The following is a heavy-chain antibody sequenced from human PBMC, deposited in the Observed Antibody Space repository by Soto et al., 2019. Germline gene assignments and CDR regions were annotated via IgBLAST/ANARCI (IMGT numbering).Heavy chain of an antibody. V-gene: IGHV3-21*01. J-gene: IGHJ6*03. CDR2: ISSSSSYI. D-gene: IGHD6-13*01. CDR1: GFTFSSYS. CDR3: ARVGRGRIAAAGPDYYYYMDV. Sequence: GGSLRLSCAGSGFTFSSYSMNWVRQAPGKGLEWVSSISSSSSYIYYADSVKGRFTISRDNAKNSLYLQMNSLRAEDTAVYYCARVGRGRIAAAGPDYYYYMDVWGKGTTVTVSS.